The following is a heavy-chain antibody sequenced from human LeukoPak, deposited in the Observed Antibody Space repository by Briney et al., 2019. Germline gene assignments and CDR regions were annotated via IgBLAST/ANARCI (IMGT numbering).Heavy chain of an antibody. CDR3: ASMNPTAGATDY. CDR2: IIPIFGTA. CDR1: GGTFSSYD. D-gene: IGHD1-26*01. Sequence: SVKVSCKASGGTFSSYDISWVRQAPGQGLEWMGGIIPIFGTANYAQKFQGRVTITADESTSTAYMELSSLRSEDTAVYYCASMNPTAGATDYWGQGTLVTVSS. J-gene: IGHJ4*02. V-gene: IGHV1-69*13.